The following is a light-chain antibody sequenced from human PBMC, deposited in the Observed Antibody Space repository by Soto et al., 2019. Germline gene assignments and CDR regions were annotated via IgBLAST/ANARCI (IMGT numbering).Light chain of an antibody. Sequence: ILVTHSPGTLSLSPGERATLSCMASQTISNRLLAWYQQKPGQSPRLLIYGASNRATGIPDRFSGSGSGTDFTLTISRLEPEDFAVYYCQQYGSSSTFGQGTRLEIK. CDR3: QQYGSSST. CDR2: GAS. J-gene: IGKJ5*01. CDR1: QTISNRL. V-gene: IGKV3-20*01.